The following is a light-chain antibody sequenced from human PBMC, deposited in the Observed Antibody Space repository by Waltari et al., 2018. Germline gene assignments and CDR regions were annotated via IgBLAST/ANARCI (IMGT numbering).Light chain of an antibody. CDR3: QQYHNWPPWT. J-gene: IGKJ1*01. V-gene: IGKV1-9*01. CDR2: SAS. CDR1: QGISNY. Sequence: DIQLTQSPSFLSASVRDRVTITCRASQGISNYLAWYQQKPGKAPKLLIYSASTRATGIPARFSGSGSGTEFTLTISSLQSEDSGVYYCQQYHNWPPWTFGQGTKVEIK.